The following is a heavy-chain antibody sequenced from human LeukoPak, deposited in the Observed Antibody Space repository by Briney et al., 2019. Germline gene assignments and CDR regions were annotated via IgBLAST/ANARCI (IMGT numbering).Heavy chain of an antibody. D-gene: IGHD3-9*01. V-gene: IGHV4-59*01. Sequence: PSETLSLTCSVSGDSISSYYWSWIRQPPGKGLEWVGHIYYTGSTTYNPSLKSRVTISMHTSKNQFSLRLTSVTAADTAVYYCARDKGAWFEALDIWGQGTVVTVSS. CDR1: GDSISSYY. CDR3: ARDKGAWFEALDI. CDR2: IYYTGST. J-gene: IGHJ3*02.